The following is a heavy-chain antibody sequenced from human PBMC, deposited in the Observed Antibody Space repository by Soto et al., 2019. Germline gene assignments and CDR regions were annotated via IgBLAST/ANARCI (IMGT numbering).Heavy chain of an antibody. CDR2: ISAYNGNT. Sequence: ASVKVSYKASGYTFTSYGISWVRQAPGQGLEWMGWISAYNGNTNYAQKLQGRVTMTTDTSTSTAYMELRSLRSDDTAVYYCARVGIGSPAYWFDPWGQGTLVTVSS. CDR3: ARVGIGSPAYWFDP. CDR1: GYTFTSYG. J-gene: IGHJ5*02. V-gene: IGHV1-18*04. D-gene: IGHD1-26*01.